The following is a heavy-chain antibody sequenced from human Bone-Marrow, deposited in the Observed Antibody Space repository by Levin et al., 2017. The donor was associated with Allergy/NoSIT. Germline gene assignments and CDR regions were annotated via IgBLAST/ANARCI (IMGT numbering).Heavy chain of an antibody. CDR2: ITSSGGLI. V-gene: IGHV3-23*01. D-gene: IGHD2-2*01. CDR3: AKDNRLCIPAGCYFGWFHA. Sequence: AGGSLRLSCAASGFSFDIYAMGWVRQAPGKGLEWVSSITSSGGLIDYADSVKGRFAISRDNSKNTLYLEMNNLRVEDTAVYYCAKDNRLCIPAGCYFGWFHAWGQGTLVSVSS. CDR1: GFSFDIYA. J-gene: IGHJ5*02.